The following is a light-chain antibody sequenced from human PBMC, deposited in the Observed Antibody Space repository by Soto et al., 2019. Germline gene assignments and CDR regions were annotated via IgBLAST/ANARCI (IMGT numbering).Light chain of an antibody. CDR2: DVS. J-gene: IGLJ1*01. Sequence: QSALTQPRSVSGSPGQSVTISCTGTSSDVGGYNYVSWHQQHPGKAPKLMIYDVSKRPSGVPDRLSGSKSGNTASLTISGLQAEDEADYYCCSYAGSYYVFGTGTKLTVL. CDR1: SSDVGGYNY. V-gene: IGLV2-11*01. CDR3: CSYAGSYYV.